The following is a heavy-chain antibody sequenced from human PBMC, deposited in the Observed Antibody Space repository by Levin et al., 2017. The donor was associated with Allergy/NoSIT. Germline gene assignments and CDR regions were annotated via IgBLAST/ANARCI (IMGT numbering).Heavy chain of an antibody. V-gene: IGHV3-48*02. D-gene: IGHD2-15*01. CDR1: GFTFGNYG. J-gene: IGHJ4*02. Sequence: GGSLRLSCVGSGFTFGNYGLNWVRQAPGKGLEWVSYISSVASNTIYYADFVKGRFTVSRDNANNSLYLQMNSLRDEDTAVYYCARRILGPLDYWGQGALVTVSS. CDR2: ISSVASNTI. CDR3: ARRILGPLDY.